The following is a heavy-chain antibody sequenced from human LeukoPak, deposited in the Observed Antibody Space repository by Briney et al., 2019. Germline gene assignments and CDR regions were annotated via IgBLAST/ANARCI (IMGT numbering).Heavy chain of an antibody. CDR3: ARAPNYYDSKAAGYYMDV. J-gene: IGHJ6*03. Sequence: GGSLRLSCAASGFTFSSSWMHWFRQAPAKGLVWVSRINSDGSSTTYADSVKGRFTISRDNVKNTLYLQMNSLRAEDTAVYYCARAPNYYDSKAAGYYMDVWGKGTTVTVSS. D-gene: IGHD3-22*01. CDR2: INSDGSST. CDR1: GFTFSSSW. V-gene: IGHV3-74*01.